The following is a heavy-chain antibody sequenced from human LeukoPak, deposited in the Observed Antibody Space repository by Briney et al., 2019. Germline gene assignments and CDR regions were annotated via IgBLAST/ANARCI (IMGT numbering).Heavy chain of an antibody. CDR1: GFSFGDYG. Sequence: GRSLRLSCEASGFSFGDYGMSWVRQAPGKGLEWVGVIRSKDYGGTSEYAASVKGRFTISRDDSKSIVYLQMNSLRTEDTAVYYCTRLGRYYDFWSTLWGRGTLVSVSS. J-gene: IGHJ2*01. CDR3: TRLGRYYDFWSTL. D-gene: IGHD3-3*01. CDR2: IRSKDYGGTS. V-gene: IGHV3-49*04.